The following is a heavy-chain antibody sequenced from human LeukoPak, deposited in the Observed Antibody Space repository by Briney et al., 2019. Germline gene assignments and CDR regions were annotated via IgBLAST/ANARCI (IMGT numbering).Heavy chain of an antibody. J-gene: IGHJ4*02. Sequence: GASVKVSCKASGGTFSSYAISWVRQAPGQGLEWMGGIIPIFGTANYAQKFQGRVTITADESTSTAYMELSSLRSEDTAVYYCARAATVWSGYYYFDYWGQGTLVTVSS. V-gene: IGHV1-69*13. CDR2: IIPIFGTA. CDR3: ARAATVWSGYYYFDY. CDR1: GGTFSSYA. D-gene: IGHD3-3*01.